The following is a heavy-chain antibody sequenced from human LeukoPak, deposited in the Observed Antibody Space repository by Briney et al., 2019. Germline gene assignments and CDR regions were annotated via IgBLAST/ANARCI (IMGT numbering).Heavy chain of an antibody. CDR2: IIPIFGTA. J-gene: IGHJ4*02. CDR1: GGTFSSYT. D-gene: IGHD6-19*01. CDR3: AREYTGVAGPDLPLVY. Sequence: SVKVSCKASGGTFSSYTITWVRQAPGQGLEWMGGIIPIFGTANYAQEFQGRVTITADESTRTAYMELSSLRSEDTAVYYCAREYTGVAGPDLPLVYWGQGTLVTVSS. V-gene: IGHV1-69*13.